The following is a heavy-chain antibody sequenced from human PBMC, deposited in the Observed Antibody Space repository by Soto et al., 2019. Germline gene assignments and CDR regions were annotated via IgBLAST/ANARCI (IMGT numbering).Heavy chain of an antibody. D-gene: IGHD2-2*01. CDR3: ARGYCCYATCNNWMLNWLDP. CDR2: LLPIFGTT. V-gene: IGHV1-69*01. Sequence: QVQLVQSGAEVKKPGSSVKVSCKASGVTLSDYPINWVRQAPGQGLEWMGGLLPIFGTTIYAQKFQGRLTITSDESTNTAYMELSDLRPEDTAIFYCARGYCCYATCNNWMLNWLDPWVQGTLVTVSS. J-gene: IGHJ5*02. CDR1: GVTLSDYP.